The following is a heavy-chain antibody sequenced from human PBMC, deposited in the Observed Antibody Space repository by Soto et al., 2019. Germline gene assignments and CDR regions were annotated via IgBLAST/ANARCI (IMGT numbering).Heavy chain of an antibody. D-gene: IGHD3-16*02. CDR3: ARGGDYVWGSYRLDY. CDR1: GGSISSYY. J-gene: IGHJ4*02. Sequence: SETLSLTCTVSGGSISSYYWSWIRQPPGKGLEWIGYIYYSGNTNYNPSLKSRVTISVDTSKNQFSLKLSSVTAADTAVYYCARGGDYVWGSYRLDYWGQGTLVTVSS. CDR2: IYYSGNT. V-gene: IGHV4-59*01.